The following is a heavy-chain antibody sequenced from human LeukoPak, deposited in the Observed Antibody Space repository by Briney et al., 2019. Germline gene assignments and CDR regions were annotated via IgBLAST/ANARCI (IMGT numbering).Heavy chain of an antibody. Sequence: PGGSLRLSCAASGFVLSSYAMSWVRQAPGKGLEWVSVISDSGVTTYYAESVKGRFTISRDNAKNSLYLQMNSLRAEDTAVYYCAGNGDSSGYYYALYYYYGMDVWGQGTTVTVSS. V-gene: IGHV3-23*01. J-gene: IGHJ6*02. CDR3: AGNGDSSGYYYALYYYYGMDV. CDR2: ISDSGVTT. D-gene: IGHD3-22*01. CDR1: GFVLSSYA.